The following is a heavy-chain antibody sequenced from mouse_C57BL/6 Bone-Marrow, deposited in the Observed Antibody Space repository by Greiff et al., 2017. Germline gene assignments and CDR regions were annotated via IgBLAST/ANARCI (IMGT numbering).Heavy chain of an antibody. V-gene: IGHV1-81*01. Sequence: QVQLQQSGAELARPGASVKLSCKASGYTFTSYGISWVKQRTRQGLEWIGEIYPRSGNTYYNEKFKGKATLTADKSSSTAYMELRSLTSEDSAVYFCARSEYYAMDYWGQGTSVTVSS. CDR1: GYTFTSYG. J-gene: IGHJ4*01. CDR2: IYPRSGNT. CDR3: ARSEYYAMDY.